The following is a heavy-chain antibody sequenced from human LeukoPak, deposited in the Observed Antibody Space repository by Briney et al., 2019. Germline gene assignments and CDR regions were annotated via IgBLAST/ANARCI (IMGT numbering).Heavy chain of an antibody. Sequence: GESLKISCNGSANIFNSFWIGWVRQMPGKGLEWMGIIYAGDSDTRYNPSFRGQVTISADKSISFAYLQWSSLKASDTAMYYCVKQGTTATTYGAFDLWGRGTMVFVSS. J-gene: IGHJ3*01. CDR2: IYAGDSDT. CDR1: ANIFNSFW. V-gene: IGHV5-51*01. D-gene: IGHD4-17*01. CDR3: VKQGTTATTYGAFDL.